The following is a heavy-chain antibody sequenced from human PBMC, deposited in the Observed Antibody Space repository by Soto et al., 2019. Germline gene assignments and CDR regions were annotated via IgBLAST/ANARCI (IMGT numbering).Heavy chain of an antibody. Sequence: SETLSLTCTVSGDSIRSYYWSWIRQPPGKGLEWIGNIYYSGYTSYNPSLKSRFTISVGTPKNQYSLKLNSVTAADAAVYYCARCFSGNYPSRPEEQYYFDSWGQGTLVTVSS. CDR3: ARCFSGNYPSRPEEQYYFDS. V-gene: IGHV4-59*01. CDR2: IYYSGYT. CDR1: GDSIRSYY. D-gene: IGHD1-26*01. J-gene: IGHJ4*02.